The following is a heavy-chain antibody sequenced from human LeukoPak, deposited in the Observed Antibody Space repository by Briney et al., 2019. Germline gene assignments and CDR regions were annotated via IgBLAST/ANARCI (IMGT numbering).Heavy chain of an antibody. CDR3: ATGTSGGSYYALGY. CDR2: ISVSGGTT. D-gene: IGHD1-26*01. Sequence: GGSLRLSCAASGFSFSNYAMSWVRQAPGKGLEWVSDISVSGGTTNYADSVKGRFTIYRDNSKKTLYLQMNSLRAEDTAVYFCATGTSGGSYYALGYWGQGTLVTVSS. CDR1: GFSFSNYA. V-gene: IGHV3-23*01. J-gene: IGHJ4*02.